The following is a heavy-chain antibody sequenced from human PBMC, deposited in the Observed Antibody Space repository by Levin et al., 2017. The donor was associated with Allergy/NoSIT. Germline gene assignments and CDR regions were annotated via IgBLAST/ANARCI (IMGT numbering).Heavy chain of an antibody. J-gene: IGHJ4*02. CDR2: SYSGGSI. CDR3: ARLDPLAKSFDY. Sequence: GGSLRLSRAASGFTVSSNYMSWVRQAPGKGLEWVSVSYSGGSIYYADSVKGRFTISRDNSKNTLYLQMNSLRAEDTAVYYCARLDPLAKSFDYWGQGTLVTVSS. V-gene: IGHV3-53*01. CDR1: GFTVSSNY.